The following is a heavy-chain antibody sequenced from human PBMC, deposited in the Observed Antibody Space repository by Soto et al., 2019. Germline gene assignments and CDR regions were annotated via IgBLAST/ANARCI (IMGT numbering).Heavy chain of an antibody. V-gene: IGHV4-4*07. CDR3: ARGSSAAAGIFES. CDR2: IYSSGST. D-gene: IGHD6-13*01. Sequence: SETLSLTCTVSGGSISSDYWSWIRQPAGKGLEWIGRIYSSGSTNYNPSLKSRVTMSVDTSKNEFSLKLSSVTAADTAVYYCARGSSAAAGIFESWCQGTLVTVSS. J-gene: IGHJ4*02. CDR1: GGSISSDY.